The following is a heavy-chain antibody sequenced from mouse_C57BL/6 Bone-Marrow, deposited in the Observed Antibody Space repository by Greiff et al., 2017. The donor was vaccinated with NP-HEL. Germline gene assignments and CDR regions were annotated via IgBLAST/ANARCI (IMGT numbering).Heavy chain of an antibody. CDR2: ISSGGSYT. CDR1: GFTFSSYG. V-gene: IGHV5-6*01. Sequence: EVHLVESGGDLVKPGGSLKLSCAASGFTFSSYGMSWVRQTPDKRLEWVATISSGGSYTYYPDSVKGRFTISRDNAKNTLYLQMSSLKSEDTAIYYCARRRGYWGQGTSVTVSS. CDR3: ARRRGY. J-gene: IGHJ4*01.